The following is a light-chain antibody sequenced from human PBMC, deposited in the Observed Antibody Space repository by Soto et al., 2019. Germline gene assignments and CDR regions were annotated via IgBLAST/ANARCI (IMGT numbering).Light chain of an antibody. V-gene: IGLV2-8*01. CDR2: EVN. CDR3: SSYTSSSTLGV. CDR1: SSDVGGYNY. Sequence: QSALTQPPSASGSPGQSVAISCTGTSSDVGGYNYVSWYQQHPGKAPKLMIYEVNKRPSGVPDRFSGSKSGNTASLTVSGLQAEDEADYYCSSYTSSSTLGVFGGGTKLTVL. J-gene: IGLJ3*02.